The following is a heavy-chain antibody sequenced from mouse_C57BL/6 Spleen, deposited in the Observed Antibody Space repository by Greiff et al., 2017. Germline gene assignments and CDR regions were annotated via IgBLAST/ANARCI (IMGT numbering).Heavy chain of an antibody. CDR3: ARDYDYDDGEGFDY. CDR1: GYTFTSYW. D-gene: IGHD2-4*01. Sequence: QVQLKQPGAELVKPGASVKMSCKASGYTFTSYWITWVKQRPGQGLEWIGDIYPGSGSTNYNEKFKSKATLTVDTSSSTAYMQLSSLTSEDSAVYYCARDYDYDDGEGFDYWGQGTTLTVSS. V-gene: IGHV1-55*01. J-gene: IGHJ2*01. CDR2: IYPGSGST.